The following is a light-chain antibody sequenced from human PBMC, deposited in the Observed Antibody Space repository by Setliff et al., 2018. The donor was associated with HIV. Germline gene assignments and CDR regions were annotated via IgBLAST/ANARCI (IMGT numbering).Light chain of an antibody. V-gene: IGLV2-14*01. J-gene: IGLJ1*01. Sequence: QSALTQPASVSGSPGQSITISCTGTSSDVGGYSHVSWYQQHPGKAPKLIIYEVRNRPSGVSNRFSGSKSGNTAYLTISGLRAEDEADYYCSSYAITNTLPFGTGTKVTV. CDR1: SSDVGGYSH. CDR3: SSYAITNTLP. CDR2: EVR.